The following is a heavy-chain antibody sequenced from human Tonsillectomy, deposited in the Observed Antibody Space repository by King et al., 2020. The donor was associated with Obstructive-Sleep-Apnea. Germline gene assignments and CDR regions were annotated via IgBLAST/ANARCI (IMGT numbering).Heavy chain of an antibody. J-gene: IGHJ3*02. CDR2: INPSGGST. Sequence: VQLVESGAEVKKPGASLKVSCTASGYTFTTYYMHWVRQAPGHGLEWMGMINPSGGSTSYAQKFQGRVTMTRDTSTSTVYMELSSLRSEDTAVYYCARVRYSGSSSAFDIWGQGTTVTVSS. V-gene: IGHV1-46*01. D-gene: IGHD6-6*01. CDR1: GYTFTTYY. CDR3: ARVRYSGSSSAFDI.